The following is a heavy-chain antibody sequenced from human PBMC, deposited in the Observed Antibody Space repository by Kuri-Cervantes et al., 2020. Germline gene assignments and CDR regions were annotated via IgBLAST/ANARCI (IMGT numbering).Heavy chain of an antibody. V-gene: IGHV1-69*06. CDR2: IIPIFGTA. CDR1: GGTFSSYA. CDR3: ARDQRATGAFDI. Sequence: SVKVSCKASGGTFSSYAISWVRQAPGQGLEWMGGIIPIFGTANYAQKFQGRVTITADKSTSTAYMELNSLRAEDTAVYYCARDQRATGAFDIWGQGTMVTVSS. J-gene: IGHJ3*02. D-gene: IGHD6-25*01.